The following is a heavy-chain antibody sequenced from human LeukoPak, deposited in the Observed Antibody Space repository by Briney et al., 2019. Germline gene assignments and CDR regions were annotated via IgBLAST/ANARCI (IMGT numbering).Heavy chain of an antibody. Sequence: ASVKVSCKVSGYTLTELSMHWVRQAPGKGLEWMGGFDPEDGETIYAQKFQGRVTMTEDTSTDTAYMELSSLRSEDTAVYYCARAPLISSGLGSFDPWGQGTLVTVSS. J-gene: IGHJ5*02. CDR2: FDPEDGET. V-gene: IGHV1-24*01. CDR1: GYTLTELS. D-gene: IGHD6-19*01. CDR3: ARAPLISSGLGSFDP.